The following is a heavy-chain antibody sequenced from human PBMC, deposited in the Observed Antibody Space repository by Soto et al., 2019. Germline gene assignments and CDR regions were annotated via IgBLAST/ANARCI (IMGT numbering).Heavy chain of an antibody. CDR3: ARNPVDTSMVTSGTGFDY. J-gene: IGHJ4*02. CDR2: ISSSSSYI. D-gene: IGHD5-18*01. CDR1: GFTFSSYS. Sequence: EVQLVESGGGLVKPGGSLRLSCAASGFTFSSYSMNWVRQAPGKGLEWVSSISSSSSYIYYADSVKGRFTISRDNAKNSLYRQMNSLRAEATAVYYCARNPVDTSMVTSGTGFDYWGQGSLVTVSS. V-gene: IGHV3-21*01.